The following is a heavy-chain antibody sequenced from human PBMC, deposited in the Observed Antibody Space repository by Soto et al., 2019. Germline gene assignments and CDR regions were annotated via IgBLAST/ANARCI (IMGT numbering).Heavy chain of an antibody. D-gene: IGHD3-22*01. CDR3: AREVKITPRHSSYGSSGYSTYYYGMDV. CDR2: ISGYNGNT. Sequence: QVQLVQSGGEVKKPGASVKVSCKASGYSFITYGISWVRQAPGQGLEWMGWISGYNGNTNYAQKVQDRVTMTTDTSTSTAYMELRSLRSDDTAVYYCAREVKITPRHSSYGSSGYSTYYYGMDVWGQGTTVTVS. CDR1: GYSFITYG. V-gene: IGHV1-18*01. J-gene: IGHJ6*02.